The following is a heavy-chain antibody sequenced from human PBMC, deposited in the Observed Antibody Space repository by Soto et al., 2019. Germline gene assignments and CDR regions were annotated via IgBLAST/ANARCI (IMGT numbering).Heavy chain of an antibody. J-gene: IGHJ6*02. CDR1: GYTFTSYD. CDR3: ARGQHRITIFGVVKNYYYYGMDV. Sequence: ASVKVSCKASGYTFTSYDINWVGQATGRGFEWMGWGNPNSGNTGYAQKFQGRVTMTRNTSISTAYMELSSLRSEDTAVYYCARGQHRITIFGVVKNYYYYGMDVWGQGTTVTVSS. V-gene: IGHV1-8*01. CDR2: GNPNSGNT. D-gene: IGHD3-3*01.